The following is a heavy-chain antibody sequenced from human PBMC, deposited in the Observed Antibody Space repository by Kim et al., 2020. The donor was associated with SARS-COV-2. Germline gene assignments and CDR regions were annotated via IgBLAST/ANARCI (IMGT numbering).Heavy chain of an antibody. V-gene: IGHV1-2*02. CDR1: GYTFTGYY. J-gene: IGHJ6*03. CDR3: ASRRNFRNFVADYYYYYYMDV. D-gene: IGHD2-15*01. Sequence: ASVKVSCKASGYTFTGYYMHWVRQAPGQGLEWMGWINPNSGGTNYAQKFQGRVTMTRDTSISTAYMELSRLRSDDTAVYYCASRRNFRNFVADYYYYYYMDVWGKGTTVTVSS. CDR2: INPNSGGT.